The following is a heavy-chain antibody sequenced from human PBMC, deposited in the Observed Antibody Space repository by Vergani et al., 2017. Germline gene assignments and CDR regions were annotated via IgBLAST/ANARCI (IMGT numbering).Heavy chain of an antibody. J-gene: IGHJ6*03. CDR3: AREGAQCELPTAQYYYYMDV. Sequence: QVQLVESGGGLVKPGGSLRLSCAASGFTFSDYYMSWIRQAPGKGLEWVSYISSSGSTIYYADSVKGRFTISRDNATNSLYLQMNSLRAEDTAVYYCAREGAQCELPTAQYYYYMDVWGKGTTVTVSS. CDR1: GFTFSDYY. CDR2: ISSSGSTI. V-gene: IGHV3-11*01. D-gene: IGHD1-26*01.